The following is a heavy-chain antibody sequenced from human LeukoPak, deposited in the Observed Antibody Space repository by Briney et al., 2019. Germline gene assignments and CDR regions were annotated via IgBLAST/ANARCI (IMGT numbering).Heavy chain of an antibody. CDR3: ARDAPPNADDFGYFDY. CDR1: DGSTTGYY. Sequence: NPSETLSLTCSVSDGSTTGYYWSWIRQPPGKGLEWIAYVYYTGRTLYNPSLESRVTISVDTSKNQFSLKLSSVTAADTAVYYCARDAPPNADDFGYFDYWGQGTLVTVSS. V-gene: IGHV4-59*12. J-gene: IGHJ4*02. CDR2: VYYTGRT. D-gene: IGHD4/OR15-4a*01.